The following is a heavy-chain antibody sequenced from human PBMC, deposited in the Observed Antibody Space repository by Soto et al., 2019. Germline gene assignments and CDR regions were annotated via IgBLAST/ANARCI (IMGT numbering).Heavy chain of an antibody. D-gene: IGHD3-22*01. V-gene: IGHV3-30-3*01. CDR3: ARDGATMIVVVNAFDI. CDR2: ISYDGSNK. J-gene: IGHJ3*02. Sequence: GSLRLSCAASGFTFSSYAMHWVRQAPGKGLEWVAVISYDGSNKYYADSVKGRFTISRDNSKNTLYLQMNSLRAEDTAVYYCARDGATMIVVVNAFDIWGQGTMVTVSS. CDR1: GFTFSSYA.